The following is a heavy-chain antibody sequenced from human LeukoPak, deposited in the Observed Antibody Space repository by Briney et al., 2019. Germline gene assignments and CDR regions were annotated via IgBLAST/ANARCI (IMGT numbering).Heavy chain of an antibody. CDR2: IYPGDSGP. Sequence: NLGESLKISCKVSGYSFTSYCIGWVRQMPGKGLEWMGIIYPGDSGPTYSPSFQGQVTISVDKSINTAYLQWSSLQASDTAMYYCGMSGDRVPLQDDVSDVWGQGTMVTVST. J-gene: IGHJ3*01. V-gene: IGHV5-51*01. D-gene: IGHD1-26*01. CDR3: GMSGDRVPLQDDVSDV. CDR1: GYSFTSYC.